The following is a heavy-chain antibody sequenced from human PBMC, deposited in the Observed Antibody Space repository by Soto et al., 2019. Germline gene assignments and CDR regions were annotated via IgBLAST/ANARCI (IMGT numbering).Heavy chain of an antibody. D-gene: IGHD1-7*01. J-gene: IGHJ5*02. CDR3: ARVETATTYFGT. V-gene: IGHV1-18*01. CDR2: ISAYNGNT. Sequence: ASLKVSCKASGYTFTSYGISWVRQAPGQGLEWMGWISAYNGNTNYAQKLQGRVTMTTDTSTSTAYMELRSLRSDDTAVYYCARVETATTYFGTWGQGTLVTVSS. CDR1: GYTFTSYG.